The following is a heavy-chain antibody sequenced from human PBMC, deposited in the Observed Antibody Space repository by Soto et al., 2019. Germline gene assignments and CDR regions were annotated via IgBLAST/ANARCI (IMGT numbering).Heavy chain of an antibody. CDR1: GSISTTTP. Sequence: PGGSLRLSCAASGSISTTTPLSWVRQAPGKGLEWVSTISGRGTNTYYADSVKGRFIISRDNLKNTVNLQMNGLGVEDTVIYYCAASFRYFDNWGQGPRVSVS. CDR2: ISGRGTNT. J-gene: IGHJ4*02. V-gene: IGHV3-23*01. CDR3: AASFRYFDN.